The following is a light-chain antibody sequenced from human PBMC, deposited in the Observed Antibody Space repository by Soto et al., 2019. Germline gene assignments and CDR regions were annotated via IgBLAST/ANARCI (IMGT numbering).Light chain of an antibody. J-gene: IGLJ2*01. V-gene: IGLV4-69*01. CDR1: SGHSSYA. CDR3: QTWGTGIHVV. CDR2: LDSDGSH. Sequence: QSVLTQSPSASASLGASVKLTCTLSSGHSSYAIAWHQQQPEKGPRYLMKLDSDGSHTKGDAIPDRFSGSSSGAERYLTISSLQSEDEADYYCQTWGTGIHVVFGGGIKVTVL.